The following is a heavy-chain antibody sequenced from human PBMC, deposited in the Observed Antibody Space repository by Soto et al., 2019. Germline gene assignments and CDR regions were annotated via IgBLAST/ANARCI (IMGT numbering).Heavy chain of an antibody. CDR2: IKQDGNEK. Sequence: EVQLVDSGGALFQPGESLRLSCAASGFTFSDYLMTWVRQAPGKGLEWVATIKQDGNEKYYVDSVKGRVTISRDNAKNSLYLQLNALRAEDTAVYYCAIGHWLGKWGQGTLVTVSS. V-gene: IGHV3-7*01. CDR1: GFTFSDYL. J-gene: IGHJ4*02. D-gene: IGHD6-19*01. CDR3: AIGHWLGK.